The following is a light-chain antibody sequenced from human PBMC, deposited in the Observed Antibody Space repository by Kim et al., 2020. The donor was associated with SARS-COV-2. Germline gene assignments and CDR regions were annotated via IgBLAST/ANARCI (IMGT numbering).Light chain of an antibody. V-gene: IGLV1-40*01. CDR3: QSYDSSLSGSV. Sequence: GQRVTISCTGGSSNIGAGYDVHWYQQLPGTAPKLLIYGNSNRPSGVPDRFSGSKSGTSASLAITGLQAEDEADYYCQSYDSSLSGSVFGGGTQLTVL. CDR2: GNS. CDR1: SSNIGAGYD. J-gene: IGLJ2*01.